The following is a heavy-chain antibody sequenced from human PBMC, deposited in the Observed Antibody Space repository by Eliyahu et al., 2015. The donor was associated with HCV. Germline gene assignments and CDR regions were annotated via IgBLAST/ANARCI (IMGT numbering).Heavy chain of an antibody. CDR1: GFTFTXSA. D-gene: IGHD3-22*01. J-gene: IGHJ4*02. CDR2: IVVGSGNX. Sequence: QMQLVQSGPEVKKPGTSVKVSCKASGFTFTXSAVQWXRQARGQRLEWIGWIVVGSGNXNYAQKFQERVTITRDMSTSTAYMELSSLRSEDTAVYYCAAEGNYYDSSGTWDGYWGQGTLVTVSS. CDR3: AAEGNYYDSSGTWDGY. V-gene: IGHV1-58*01.